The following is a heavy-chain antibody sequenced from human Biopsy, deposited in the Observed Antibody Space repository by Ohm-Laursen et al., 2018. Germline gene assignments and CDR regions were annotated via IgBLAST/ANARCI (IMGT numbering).Heavy chain of an antibody. CDR1: GFTFSDYA. D-gene: IGHD2-2*02. Sequence: SLRLSCSASGFTFSDYAMNWVRQAPGKGLEWVSTISGSGGNTYYADSVRGRFTVSRDGSKSTLYLQMSSLSAEDTAFYYCAKGGYCTTSSSYMDLDYWGQGTLVTVSS. J-gene: IGHJ4*02. CDR3: AKGGYCTTSSSYMDLDY. CDR2: ISGSGGNT. V-gene: IGHV3-23*01.